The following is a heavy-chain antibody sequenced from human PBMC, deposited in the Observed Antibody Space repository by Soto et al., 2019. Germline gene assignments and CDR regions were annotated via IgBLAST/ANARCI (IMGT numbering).Heavy chain of an antibody. CDR1: GFTFSSYW. Sequence: PXESLRLSCAASGFTFSSYWMHWVRQAPGKGLVWVSRINSDGSSTSYADSVKGRFTISRDNAKNTLYLQMNSLRAEDTAVYYCARGEAARPGYFDYWGQGTLVTVSS. CDR3: ARGEAARPGYFDY. CDR2: INSDGSST. D-gene: IGHD6-6*01. J-gene: IGHJ4*02. V-gene: IGHV3-74*01.